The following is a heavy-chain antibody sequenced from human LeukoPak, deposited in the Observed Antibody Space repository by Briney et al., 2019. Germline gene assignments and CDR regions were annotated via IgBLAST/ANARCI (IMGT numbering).Heavy chain of an antibody. D-gene: IGHD2-2*02. CDR2: IYYSGST. V-gene: IGHV4-39*01. J-gene: IGHJ1*01. CDR3: ARVVPAAIGYYQH. Sequence: GSLRLSCAASGFTFSSYGMHWVRQAPGKGLDWIGSIYYSGSTYYNPSLKSRVTISVDTSKNQFSLKLKDVTAADTAVYYCARVVPAAIGYYQHWGQGTLVTVSS. CDR1: GFTFSSYG.